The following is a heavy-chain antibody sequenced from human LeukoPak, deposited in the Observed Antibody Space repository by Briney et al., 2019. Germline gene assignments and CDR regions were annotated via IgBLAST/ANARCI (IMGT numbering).Heavy chain of an antibody. V-gene: IGHV3-21*01. CDR2: ISSSSSYI. CDR3: ARGMRGDWFDP. CDR1: GFTFSSYS. Sequence: GGSLRLSCAASGFTFSSYSMNWVRQAPGKGLEWVSSISSSSSYIYYADSVKGRFTISRDNAKNSLYLQMNSLRAEDTAVYYYARGMRGDWFDPWGQGTLVTVSS. J-gene: IGHJ5*02. D-gene: IGHD3-16*01.